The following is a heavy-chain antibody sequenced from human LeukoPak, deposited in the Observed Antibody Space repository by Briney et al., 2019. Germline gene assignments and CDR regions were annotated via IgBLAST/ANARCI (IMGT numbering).Heavy chain of an antibody. J-gene: IGHJ6*02. CDR1: GGSISSYY. CDR2: IYYSGST. D-gene: IGHD6-19*01. CDR3: ARTPYSSGWYGDYYGMDV. V-gene: IGHV4-59*01. Sequence: SETLSLTCTVSGGSISSYYWSWIRQPPGKGLEWIGHIYYSGSTNYNPSLKSRVTISVDTSKNQFSLKLSSVTAADTAVYYCARTPYSSGWYGDYYGMDVWGQGTTVTVSS.